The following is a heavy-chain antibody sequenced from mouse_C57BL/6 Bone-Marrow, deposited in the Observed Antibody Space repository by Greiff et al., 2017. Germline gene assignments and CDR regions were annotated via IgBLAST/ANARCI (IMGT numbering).Heavy chain of an antibody. CDR2: ILWDADK. CDR3: ARRTRLRPLDD. J-gene: IGHJ2*01. CDR1: GFSLRTFGMG. D-gene: IGHD1-1*01. Sequence: QVTLKESGPGILQPSQTLSLTCSFSGFSLRTFGMGVGWIRQPSGQGLEWLAHILWDADKYYTPALKRPLTISKDTSKNQVFLKIANVDTADTATYYCARRTRLRPLDDWGQGTTLTVSS. V-gene: IGHV8-8*01.